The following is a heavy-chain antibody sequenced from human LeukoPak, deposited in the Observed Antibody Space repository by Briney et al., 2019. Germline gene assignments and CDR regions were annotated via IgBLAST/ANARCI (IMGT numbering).Heavy chain of an antibody. CDR1: GGSISSSSYY. V-gene: IGHV4-39*01. CDR2: IYYSGST. Sequence: SETLSLTCTVSGGSISSSSYYWGWIRQPPGKGLEWIGSIYYSGSTYYNPSLKSRVTISVDTSKNQFSLKLSSVTAADTAVYYCARRRYSSGWYVSEYFDLWGCGTLVTVSS. D-gene: IGHD6-19*01. J-gene: IGHJ2*01. CDR3: ARRRYSSGWYVSEYFDL.